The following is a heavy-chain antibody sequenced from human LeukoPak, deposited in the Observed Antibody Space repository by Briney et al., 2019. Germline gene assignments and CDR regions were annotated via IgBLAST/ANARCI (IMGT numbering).Heavy chain of an antibody. Sequence: ASVTVSCKASGYTFTGYYIHWVRQAPGQGLEWMGWINPNSDGTNYAQKIQGRVTMTRDTSISTAYMELSRLRADDTAVYYCARGSFSADAPLVLDYFHHWGQGTLVTDSS. V-gene: IGHV1-2*02. CDR3: ARGSFSADAPLVLDYFHH. CDR2: INPNSDGT. D-gene: IGHD5-18*01. CDR1: GYTFTGYY. J-gene: IGHJ1*01.